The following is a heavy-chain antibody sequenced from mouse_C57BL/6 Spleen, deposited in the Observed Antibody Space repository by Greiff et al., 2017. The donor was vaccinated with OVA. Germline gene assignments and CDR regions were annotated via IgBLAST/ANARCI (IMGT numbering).Heavy chain of an antibody. Sequence: EVMLVESGGGLVKPGGSLKLSCAASGFTFSSYAMSWVRQTPEKRLEWVATISDGGSYTYYPDNVKGRFTISRDNAKNNLYLQMSHLKSEDTAMYYCARDRDNSYFDVWGTGTTVTVSS. CDR3: ARDRDNSYFDV. V-gene: IGHV5-4*01. CDR2: ISDGGSYT. CDR1: GFTFSSYA. J-gene: IGHJ1*03. D-gene: IGHD1-3*01.